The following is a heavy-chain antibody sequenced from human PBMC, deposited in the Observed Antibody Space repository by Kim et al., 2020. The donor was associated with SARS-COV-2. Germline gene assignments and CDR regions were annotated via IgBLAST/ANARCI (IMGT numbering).Heavy chain of an antibody. V-gene: IGHV1-18*01. CDR1: GYTFTSYG. J-gene: IGHJ4*02. Sequence: ASVKVSCKASGYTFTSYGISWVRQAPGQGLEWMGWISAYNGNTNYAQKLQGRVTMTTDTSTSTAYMELRSLRSDDTAVYYCARDLFDRIDIVVVPAAPLGYWGQGTLVTVSS. D-gene: IGHD2-2*01. CDR3: ARDLFDRIDIVVVPAAPLGY. CDR2: ISAYNGNT.